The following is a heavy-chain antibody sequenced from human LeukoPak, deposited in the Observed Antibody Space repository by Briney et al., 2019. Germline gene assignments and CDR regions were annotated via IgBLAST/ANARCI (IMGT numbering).Heavy chain of an antibody. CDR2: ISAYNGNT. J-gene: IGHJ4*02. D-gene: IGHD3-10*01. CDR3: ARDSKKLYGSGTHGGFDY. CDR1: GYTFTSYD. Sequence: ASVKVSCKASGYTFTSYDINWVRQATGQGLEWMGWISAYNGNTNYAQKLQGRVTMTTDTSTSTAYMELRSLRSDDTAVYYCARDSKKLYGSGTHGGFDYWGQGTLVTVSS. V-gene: IGHV1-18*01.